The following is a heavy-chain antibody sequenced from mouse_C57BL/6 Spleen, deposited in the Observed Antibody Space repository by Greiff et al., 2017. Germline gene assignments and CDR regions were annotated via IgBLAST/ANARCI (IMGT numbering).Heavy chain of an antibody. D-gene: IGHD1-1*01. Sequence: QVQLKQPGTELVKPGASVKLSCKASGYTFTSYWMHWVKQRPGQGLEWIGNINPSNGGTNYNEKFKSKATLTVDKSSSTAYMQLSSLTSEDSAVYYCARGGGLLRDWFAYWGQGTLVTVSA. CDR1: GYTFTSYW. CDR2: INPSNGGT. V-gene: IGHV1-53*01. CDR3: ARGGGLLRDWFAY. J-gene: IGHJ3*01.